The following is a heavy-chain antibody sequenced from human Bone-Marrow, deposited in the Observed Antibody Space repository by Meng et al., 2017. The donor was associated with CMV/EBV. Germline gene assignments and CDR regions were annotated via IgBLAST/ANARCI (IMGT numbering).Heavy chain of an antibody. Sequence: SCTASGGTFSSYAISWVRQAPGQGLEWMGGIIPIFGTANYAQKFQGRVTITTDESTSTAYMELSSLRSEDTAVYYCASVLTSNWFDPWGQGTLVTVSS. J-gene: IGHJ5*02. CDR2: IIPIFGTA. CDR1: GGTFSSYA. CDR3: ASVLTSNWFDP. V-gene: IGHV1-69*05. D-gene: IGHD2-8*01.